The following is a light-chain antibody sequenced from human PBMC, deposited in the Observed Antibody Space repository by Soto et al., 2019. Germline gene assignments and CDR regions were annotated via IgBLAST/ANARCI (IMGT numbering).Light chain of an antibody. CDR1: SSDVGSYNL. J-gene: IGLJ7*01. V-gene: IGLV2-23*02. CDR3: CSYAGSSTWV. Sequence: QSVLTQPASVSGSPGQSITISCTGTSSDVGSYNLVSWYQQYPGKAPKLMIYEVSKRPSGVSNRFSGSKSGNTASLTISGLQAEDEADYYCCSYAGSSTWVFGGGTQLTVL. CDR2: EVS.